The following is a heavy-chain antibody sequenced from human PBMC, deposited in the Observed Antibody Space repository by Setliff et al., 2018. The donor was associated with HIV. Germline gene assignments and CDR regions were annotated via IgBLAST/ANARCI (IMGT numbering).Heavy chain of an antibody. CDR2: MNTNSGNT. V-gene: IGHV1-8*03. CDR1: GYTFTSYD. Sequence: ASVKVSCKASGYTFTSYDINWVRQATGQGLEWMGWMNTNSGNTGYAQKFQGRVTITRSTSISTAYMELSSLRSEDTAVYYCARGRRICSGGSCYSGGGVYWGQGTLVTVSS. CDR3: ARGRRICSGGSCYSGGGVY. J-gene: IGHJ4*02. D-gene: IGHD2-15*01.